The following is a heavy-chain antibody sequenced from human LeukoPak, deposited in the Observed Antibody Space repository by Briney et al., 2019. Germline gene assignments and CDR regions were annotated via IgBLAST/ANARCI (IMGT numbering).Heavy chain of an antibody. V-gene: IGHV1-18*01. CDR1: GYTFTSYG. J-gene: IGHJ4*02. CDR2: ISAYNGNT. D-gene: IGHD3-22*01. Sequence: ASVKVSCKASGYTFTSYGISWVRQAPGQGLEWMGWISAYNGNTNYAQKLQGRVTMTTDTSTSTAYMELRSLRSDDTAVYCCARDRGYYYDSSGDYDYWGQGTLVTVSS. CDR3: ARDRGYYYDSSGDYDY.